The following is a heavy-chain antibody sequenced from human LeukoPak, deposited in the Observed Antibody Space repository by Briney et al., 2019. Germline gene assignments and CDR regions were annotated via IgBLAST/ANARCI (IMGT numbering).Heavy chain of an antibody. D-gene: IGHD3-10*01. Sequence: GGSLRLSCAASGFTFSSYAMSWVRQAPGKGLEWVSTITGSGGNTYYADSVKGRFTISRDNSKNMLYLQLNSLRAEDTAVYYCARVDYGSGSYFDYWGQGTLVTVSS. J-gene: IGHJ4*02. CDR1: GFTFSSYA. CDR2: ITGSGGNT. V-gene: IGHV3-23*01. CDR3: ARVDYGSGSYFDY.